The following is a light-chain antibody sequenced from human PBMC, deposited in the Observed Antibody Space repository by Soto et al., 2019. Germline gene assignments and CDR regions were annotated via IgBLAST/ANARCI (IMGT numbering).Light chain of an antibody. J-gene: IGLJ2*01. CDR2: EVI. Sequence: QSVLTQPASVSGSPGQSITISCTGTSSDIGGYDYVSWYRQHPGKAPKLLIYEVIHRPSGVSNRFSGSKSGNTASLTISGLQADDEADYYCSSYAGSNNLVFGGGTKLTVL. CDR1: SSDIGGYDY. CDR3: SSYAGSNNLV. V-gene: IGLV2-14*01.